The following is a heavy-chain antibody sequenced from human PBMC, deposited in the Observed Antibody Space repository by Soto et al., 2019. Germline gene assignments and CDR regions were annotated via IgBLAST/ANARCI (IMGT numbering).Heavy chain of an antibody. CDR2: MYKSANT. CDR3: ARAILAAYSSPRGFWYYMDV. Sequence: PSETLSLTCTLAGGSISSHYWSWFRQPPGKGPEWIGWMYKSANTEDTRSRKTRTTTPVDTSKTQFSLKLSSVTAADTAVYYSARAILAAYSSPRGFWYYMDVWGKETRVTASS. D-gene: IGHD3-9*01. V-gene: IGHV4-4*09. CDR1: GGSISSHY. J-gene: IGHJ6*03.